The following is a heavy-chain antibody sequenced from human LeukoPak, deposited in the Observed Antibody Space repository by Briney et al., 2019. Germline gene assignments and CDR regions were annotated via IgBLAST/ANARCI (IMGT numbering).Heavy chain of an antibody. Sequence: KPSETLSLTCTVSGGSISSSSYYWGWIRQPPGKGLEWIGSIYYSGSTNYNPSLKSRVTMSVDTSKNQFSLKLSSVTAADTAVYYCARETPRIYRPSSGSSDYFDYWGQGTLVTVSS. J-gene: IGHJ4*02. CDR1: GGSISSSSYY. D-gene: IGHD3-10*01. CDR3: ARETPRIYRPSSGSSDYFDY. V-gene: IGHV4-39*07. CDR2: IYYSGST.